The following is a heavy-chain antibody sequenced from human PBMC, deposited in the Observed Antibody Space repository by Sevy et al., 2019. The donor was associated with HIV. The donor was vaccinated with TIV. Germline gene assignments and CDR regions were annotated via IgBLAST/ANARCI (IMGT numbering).Heavy chain of an antibody. D-gene: IGHD6-19*01. CDR3: AAVAADRGYFNI. V-gene: IGHV3-72*01. CDR2: IRNKAKSSTT. CDR1: GFIFGDLY. J-gene: IGHJ2*01. Sequence: GGSLRLSCAASGFIFGDLYMDWVRQAPGKGLKWIGRIRNKAKSSTTEYAASVKGRFTITRDDSKNSLYLQMNSLKSEHTARYYCAAVAADRGYFNIWGRGTLVTVSS.